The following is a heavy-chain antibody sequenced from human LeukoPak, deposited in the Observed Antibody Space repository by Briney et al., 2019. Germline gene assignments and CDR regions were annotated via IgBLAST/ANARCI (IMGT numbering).Heavy chain of an antibody. CDR1: GFTFSSYA. V-gene: IGHV3-30-3*01. J-gene: IGHJ3*02. Sequence: GRSLRLSCAASGFTFSSYAMHWVRQAPGKGLEWVAVISYDGSNKYYADSVKGRFTISRDNAKNSLYLQMNSLRAVDTALYYCAKVDHRIAAAGHAFDIWGQGTMVTVSS. CDR2: ISYDGSNK. CDR3: AKVDHRIAAAGHAFDI. D-gene: IGHD6-13*01.